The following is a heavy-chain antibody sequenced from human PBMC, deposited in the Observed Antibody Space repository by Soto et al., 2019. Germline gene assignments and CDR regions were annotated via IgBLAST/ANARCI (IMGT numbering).Heavy chain of an antibody. CDR1: GFTFSYYW. CDR3: ARGDRGAFDI. V-gene: IGHV3-74*01. D-gene: IGHD1-26*01. J-gene: IGHJ3*02. CDR2: IHSDGSST. Sequence: EVQLVESGGGLVQPGESLRLSCAASGFTFSYYWMHWVHQAPGKGLVWVSRIHSDGSSTTYADSVKGRFTISRDNARNTVYLQMNSLRVEDTAVYYCARGDRGAFDIWGQGTVVTVSS.